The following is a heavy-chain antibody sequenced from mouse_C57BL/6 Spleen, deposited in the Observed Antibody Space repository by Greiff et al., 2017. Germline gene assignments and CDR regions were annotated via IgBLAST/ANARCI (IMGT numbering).Heavy chain of an antibody. D-gene: IGHD1-1*01. CDR3: ARIPYYGSSYVGFDY. CDR2: IWTGGGT. CDR1: GFSLTSYA. J-gene: IGHJ2*01. Sequence: VMLVESGPGLVAPSQSLSITCTVSGFSLTSYAISWVRQPPGKGLEWLGVIWTGGGTNYNSALKSRLSISKDNSKSQVFLKMNSLQTDDTARYYCARIPYYGSSYVGFDYWGQGTTLTVSS. V-gene: IGHV2-9-1*01.